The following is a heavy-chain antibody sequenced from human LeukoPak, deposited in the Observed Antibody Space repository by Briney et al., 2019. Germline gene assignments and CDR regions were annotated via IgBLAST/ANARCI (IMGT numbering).Heavy chain of an antibody. CDR3: ARGGGGSSWSKPPDY. Sequence: ASVKVFCKASGGTFSSYAISWVRQAPGQGLEWMGGIIPIFGTANYAQKFQGRVTITADKSTSTAYMELSSLRSEDTAVYYCARGGGGSSWSKPPDYWGQGTLVTVSS. J-gene: IGHJ4*02. D-gene: IGHD6-13*01. V-gene: IGHV1-69*06. CDR1: GGTFSSYA. CDR2: IIPIFGTA.